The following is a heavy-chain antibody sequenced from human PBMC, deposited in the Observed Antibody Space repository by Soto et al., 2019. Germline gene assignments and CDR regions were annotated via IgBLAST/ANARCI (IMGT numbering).Heavy chain of an antibody. J-gene: IGHJ3*02. CDR2: IYPADSDT. Sequence: GESLKISCKASGYSFSTQWIGWVRQMPGKGLEWMGIIYPADSDTRYNPSFQGQVTISADKSISTAYLQWSSLKASDTAMYYCARLRYYYDTSRAFDMWGQGTMATVSS. D-gene: IGHD3-22*01. CDR3: ARLRYYYDTSRAFDM. V-gene: IGHV5-51*01. CDR1: GYSFSTQW.